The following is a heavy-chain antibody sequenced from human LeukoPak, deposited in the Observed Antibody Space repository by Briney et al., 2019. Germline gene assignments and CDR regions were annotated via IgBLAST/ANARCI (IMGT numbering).Heavy chain of an antibody. CDR3: ASGGDGYNLCFGY. Sequence: GGSLRLSCEASGFTFGNYAMSWVRQAPGKGLEWVSGISGSGGTTYYADSVKGRFTISRDNSKNTLYLQVSSLRTEDTAVYYCASGGDGYNLCFGYWGQGTLVTVSS. D-gene: IGHD5-24*01. CDR1: GFTFGNYA. J-gene: IGHJ4*02. V-gene: IGHV3-23*01. CDR2: ISGSGGTT.